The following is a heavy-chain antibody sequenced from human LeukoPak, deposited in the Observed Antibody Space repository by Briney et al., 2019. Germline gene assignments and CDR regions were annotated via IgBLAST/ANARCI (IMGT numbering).Heavy chain of an antibody. CDR1: GFTFENYA. Sequence: PGESLRLSCATSGFTFENYAMSWVRQAPGKGLEWVSLISGSDDTTYYADSVKGRFTISRDNSKNILYLQMNSLRAEDTAIYYCAKVRAGWYFDYWGQGTLVTVSS. CDR2: ISGSDDTT. CDR3: AKVRAGWYFDY. J-gene: IGHJ4*02. D-gene: IGHD6-19*01. V-gene: IGHV3-23*01.